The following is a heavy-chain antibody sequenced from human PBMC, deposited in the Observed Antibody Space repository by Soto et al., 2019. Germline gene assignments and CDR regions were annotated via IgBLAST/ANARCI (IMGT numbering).Heavy chain of an antibody. D-gene: IGHD3-10*01. CDR2: ISWNSGSI. J-gene: IGHJ6*02. CDR3: AKDSGLSPYYYGMDV. Sequence: GGSLRLSCAASGFTFDDYAMHWVRQAPGKGLEWVSGISWNSGSIGYADSVKGRFTISRDNAKNSLYLQMNSLRAEDTALYYCAKDSGLSPYYYGMDVXGQGTKVTVYS. V-gene: IGHV3-9*01. CDR1: GFTFDDYA.